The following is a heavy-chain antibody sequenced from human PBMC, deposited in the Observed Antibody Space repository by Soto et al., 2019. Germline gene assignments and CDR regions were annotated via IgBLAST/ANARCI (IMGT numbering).Heavy chain of an antibody. D-gene: IGHD6-19*01. CDR1: GFTFSNAW. CDR3: TTRIAVAGRGKSY. Sequence: EVQLVESGGGLVKPGGSLRLSCAASGFTFSNAWMNWVRQAPGKGLEWVGRIKSKTDGGTTDYAAPVKGRFTISRDDSKNTLYLQMNSLKTEDTAVYYCTTRIAVAGRGKSYWGQGTLVTVSS. J-gene: IGHJ4*02. CDR2: IKSKTDGGTT. V-gene: IGHV3-15*07.